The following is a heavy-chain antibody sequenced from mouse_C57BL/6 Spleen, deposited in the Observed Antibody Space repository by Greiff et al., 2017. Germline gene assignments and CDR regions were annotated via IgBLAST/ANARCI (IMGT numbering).Heavy chain of an antibody. V-gene: IGHV5-6*01. Sequence: EVNVVESGGDLVKPGGSLKLSCAASGFTFSSYGMSWVRQTPDKRLEWVATISSGGSYTYYPDSVKGRFTISRDNAKNTLYLQMSSLKSEDTAMYYWARHERLRGLDCYAMDYWGQGTSVTVSS. J-gene: IGHJ4*01. CDR2: ISSGGSYT. CDR3: ARHERLRGLDCYAMDY. CDR1: GFTFSSYG. D-gene: IGHD2-4*01.